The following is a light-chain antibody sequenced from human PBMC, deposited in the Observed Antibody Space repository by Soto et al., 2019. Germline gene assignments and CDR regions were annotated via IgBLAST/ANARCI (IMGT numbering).Light chain of an antibody. CDR1: SSDLGTYSL. J-gene: IGLJ1*01. Sequence: QSALTQPASVSGSPGQSITISCTGSSSDLGTYSLVSWYQQHPGKAPKLMVYEVSNRPSGVSNRFSGSKSGNTASLTISGLQAEDEADYYCSSYTSSSTLPYVFGTGTKVTVL. CDR3: SSYTSSSTLPYV. CDR2: EVS. V-gene: IGLV2-14*02.